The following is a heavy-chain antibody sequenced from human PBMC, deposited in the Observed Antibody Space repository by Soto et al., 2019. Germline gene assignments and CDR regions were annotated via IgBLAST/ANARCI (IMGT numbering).Heavy chain of an antibody. Sequence: PGGTLRLSCAASGFTFSSNGMHWVRQAPGTGLEWVAVISYDGSNKYYADPAKGRFTISRDNSKNNQYPQMNSLVADAAAVIYCAKDHASHFTLDYWGQGTMVTVSS. J-gene: IGHJ4*02. D-gene: IGHD3-3*02. CDR3: AKDHASHFTLDY. V-gene: IGHV3-30*18. CDR2: ISYDGSNK. CDR1: GFTFSSNG.